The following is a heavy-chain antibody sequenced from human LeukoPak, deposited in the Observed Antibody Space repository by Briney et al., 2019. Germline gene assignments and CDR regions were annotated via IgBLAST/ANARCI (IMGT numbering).Heavy chain of an antibody. D-gene: IGHD2-15*01. CDR1: GGSISSGSYY. Sequence: SETLSLTCTVSGGSISSGSYYWRWIRQHPGKGLEWIGYIYYSGSTYYNPSLKSRVTISVDTSKNQFSLKLSSVTAADTAVYYCARACSGGSCSGAFDIWGQGTMVTVSS. V-gene: IGHV4-31*03. J-gene: IGHJ3*02. CDR3: ARACSGGSCSGAFDI. CDR2: IYYSGST.